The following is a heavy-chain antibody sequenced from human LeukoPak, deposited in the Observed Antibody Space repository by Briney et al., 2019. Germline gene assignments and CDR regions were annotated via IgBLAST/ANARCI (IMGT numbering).Heavy chain of an antibody. J-gene: IGHJ4*02. CDR3: ARGDGYNWEYYFDY. CDR1: GFTFNNYW. CDR2: TSSDGSGT. D-gene: IGHD5-24*01. V-gene: IGHV3-74*01. Sequence: GGSLRLSCAASGFTFNNYWMHWVRQAPGKGLVWVSRTSSDGSGTRYADSVRGRFTISRDNAKNTLYLQMNSLRAEDTAVYYCARGDGYNWEYYFDYWGQGTLVTVSS.